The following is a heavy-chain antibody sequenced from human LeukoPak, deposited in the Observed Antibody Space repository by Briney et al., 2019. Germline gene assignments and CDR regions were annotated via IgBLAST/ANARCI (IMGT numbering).Heavy chain of an antibody. V-gene: IGHV3-74*01. J-gene: IGHJ4*02. CDR1: GFTFSNYW. CDR3: AGGGYCSGGSCYCGFDY. D-gene: IGHD2-15*01. Sequence: GGSLRLSCAASGFTFSNYWMQWVRQAPGKGLVWVSRINSDGSTTSYADSVKGRFTVSRDNAKNTLFLQMHSLRAEDTAVYYCAGGGYCSGGSCYCGFDYWGRGTLVTVSS. CDR2: INSDGSTT.